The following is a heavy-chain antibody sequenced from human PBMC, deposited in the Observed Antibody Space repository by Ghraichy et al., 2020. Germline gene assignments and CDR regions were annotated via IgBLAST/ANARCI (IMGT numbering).Heavy chain of an antibody. D-gene: IGHD7-27*01. V-gene: IGHV3-23*01. CDR3: AKSSANWGWAPIDY. J-gene: IGHJ4*02. CDR1: GFTFSSYA. Sequence: GGSLRLSCAASGFTFSSYAMNWVRQAPGKGLEWVSAFSGSGGSTYYADSVKGRFTVSRDNSKNTLYLQMNSLRAEDTAVYYCAKSSANWGWAPIDYWGQGTLVTVSS. CDR2: FSGSGGST.